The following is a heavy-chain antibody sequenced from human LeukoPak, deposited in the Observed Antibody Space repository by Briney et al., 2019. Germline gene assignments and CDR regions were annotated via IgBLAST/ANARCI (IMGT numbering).Heavy chain of an antibody. Sequence: SETLSLTCAVSGGSISSSNWWSWVRQPPGKGLEWIGGIYHSGSTNYNPCLKSRVTIQVDKSKNQFSLKLSSVTAADTAVYYCAVGVVYLRGGAEAFDIWGQGTMVTVSS. D-gene: IGHD2-15*01. CDR1: GGSISSSNW. V-gene: IGHV4-4*02. CDR3: AVGVVYLRGGAEAFDI. CDR2: IYHSGST. J-gene: IGHJ3*02.